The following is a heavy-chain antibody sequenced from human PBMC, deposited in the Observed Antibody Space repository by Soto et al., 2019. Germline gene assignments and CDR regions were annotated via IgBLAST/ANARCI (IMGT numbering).Heavy chain of an antibody. J-gene: IGHJ4*02. CDR3: VRDGVGATTYFGYFDY. CDR2: TRHDGSNT. Sequence: QVQLVESGGGVVQPGRSLRLSCAASGFNFGGYGLHWVRQAPGKGLEWVAITRHDGSNTYYADSVRGRFTISGDNSKNTLYLQMNGLTVEDTAVYYCVRDGVGATTYFGYFDYWGQGTLITVSS. CDR1: GFNFGGYG. V-gene: IGHV3-33*01. D-gene: IGHD1-26*01.